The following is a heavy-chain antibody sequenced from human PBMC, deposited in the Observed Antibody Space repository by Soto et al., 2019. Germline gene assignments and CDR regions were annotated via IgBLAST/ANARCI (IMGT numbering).Heavy chain of an antibody. CDR1: GDSDSSNSAA. J-gene: IGHJ3*02. CDR2: TYYRSKWKT. V-gene: IGHV6-1*01. Sequence: SQTLSLTCAISGDSDSSNSAAWNWVRQSPSRGLEWLGRTYYRSKWKTDYAVSVRGRITINPDTSKNQFSLQLNSVTPGDTAVYYCARGDVIDIWGRGTMVTVSS. CDR3: ARGDVIDI.